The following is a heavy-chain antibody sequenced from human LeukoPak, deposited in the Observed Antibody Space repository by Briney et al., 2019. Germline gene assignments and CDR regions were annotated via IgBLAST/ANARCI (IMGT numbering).Heavy chain of an antibody. D-gene: IGHD5-12*01. J-gene: IGHJ4*02. CDR3: ARDIGGHSGCDLDH. Sequence: GGSLRLSCAASGFTFSSFEMNWVRQAPGKGLEWVSHISSSGVTIYYADSVKGRFTISRDNAKNSLYLQMNRLRAEDTAVYYCARDIGGHSGCDLDHWGQGTLVTVSS. CDR1: GFTFSSFE. CDR2: ISSSGVTI. V-gene: IGHV3-48*03.